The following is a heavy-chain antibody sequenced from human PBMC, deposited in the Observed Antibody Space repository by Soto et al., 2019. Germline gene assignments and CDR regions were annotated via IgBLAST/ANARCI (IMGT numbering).Heavy chain of an antibody. CDR2: IIPISGTT. V-gene: IGHV1-69*06. J-gene: IGHJ4*02. CDR3: ARWGGLSCSGAVCFKKPFDY. D-gene: IGHD2-8*02. Sequence: QVQLVQSGAEVKRPESSMKVSCKPSGGTFNNYAINWVRQAPGQGLEWMGAIIPISGTTKYAQKFQGRVTSTAEKSTSTVYMDLSSLRSEDTAVYYCARWGGLSCSGAVCFKKPFDYWGQGTLVTVSS. CDR1: GGTFNNYA.